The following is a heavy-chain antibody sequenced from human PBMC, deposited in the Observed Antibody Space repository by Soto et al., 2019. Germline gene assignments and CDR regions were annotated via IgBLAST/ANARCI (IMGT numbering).Heavy chain of an antibody. V-gene: IGHV4-34*01. J-gene: IGHJ5*02. Sequence: QVQLQPWGAGLLKPSETLSLSCAISDASFGGYYWTWLRQPPGKGLEWIGEINHTGTSTYNPSLKSRVNLSIDTSKNHFSLNMPSVTAADTAVYYCAKGRRRRFPWFEPWGQGTLVTVSS. CDR2: INHTGTS. CDR3: AKGRRRRFPWFEP. D-gene: IGHD3-10*01. CDR1: DASFGGYY.